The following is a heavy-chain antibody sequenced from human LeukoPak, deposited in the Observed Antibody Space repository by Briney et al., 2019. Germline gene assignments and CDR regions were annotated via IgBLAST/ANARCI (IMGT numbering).Heavy chain of an antibody. CDR3: AKVVGYDFWSGYRNWFDP. CDR1: GFTFSSYA. D-gene: IGHD3-3*01. V-gene: IGHV3-23*01. J-gene: IGHJ5*02. CDR2: ISGSGGST. Sequence: GGSLRLSCAASGFTFSSYAMSWVRQAPGKGLERVSAISGSGGSTYYADSVKGRFTISRDNSKNTLYLQMNSLRAEDTAVYYCAKVVGYDFWSGYRNWFDPWGQGTLVAVSS.